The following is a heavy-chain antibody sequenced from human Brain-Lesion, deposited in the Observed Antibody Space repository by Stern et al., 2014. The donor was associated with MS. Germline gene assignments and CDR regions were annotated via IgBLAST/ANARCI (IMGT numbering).Heavy chain of an antibody. CDR2: ISYDGSDN. V-gene: IGHV3-30*01. D-gene: IGHD4-17*01. J-gene: IGHJ4*02. CDR1: GFTFSYHA. Sequence: VQLVESGGGVVQPGRSLRLSCAASGFTFSYHAMHWVRQAPGKGLEWVAVISYDGSDNYYAGSGKGGFPLSRDNSKNPRYRKMNSLRAEDRVFYYCGRGGAVTSSKSYFAYGAREPWSPSPQ. CDR3: GRGGAVTSSKSYFAY.